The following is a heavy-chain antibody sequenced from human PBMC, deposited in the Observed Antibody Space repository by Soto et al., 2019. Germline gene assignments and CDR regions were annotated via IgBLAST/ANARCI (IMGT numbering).Heavy chain of an antibody. J-gene: IGHJ5*01. Sequence: QVQLVQSGAEVKKPGSSVKVSCKASGDTFSSYAITWVRQAPGQGLEWMGGIIPIFGTANYAQKSQGRVTITADESTCTAYMGLSSLKSEDTAVYSCATGGGMVATISRFDSWGQGTLFTVSS. V-gene: IGHV1-69*01. CDR2: IIPIFGTA. CDR3: ATGGGMVATISRFDS. D-gene: IGHD5-12*01. CDR1: GDTFSSYA.